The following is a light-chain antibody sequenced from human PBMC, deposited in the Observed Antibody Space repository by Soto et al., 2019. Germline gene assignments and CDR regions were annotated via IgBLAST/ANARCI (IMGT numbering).Light chain of an antibody. V-gene: IGKV3-20*01. CDR1: QSVSNRF. Sequence: ENVLTQSPGILSLSPGERATLSCRATQSVSNRFFACYQQKPGQAPRLLIYGISSRATDIPDRFSGSGSGTDFTLTISRLEPEDFVVYFCQQYSTLPHTFGQGTKLEVK. CDR3: QQYSTLPHT. CDR2: GIS. J-gene: IGKJ2*01.